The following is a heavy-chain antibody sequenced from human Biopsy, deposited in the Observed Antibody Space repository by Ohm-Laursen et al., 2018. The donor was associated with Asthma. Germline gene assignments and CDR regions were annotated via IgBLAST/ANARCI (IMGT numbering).Heavy chain of an antibody. J-gene: IGHJ6*02. V-gene: IGHV4-39*01. CDR3: VRESSSWHHGLFHYYYGLDV. CDR2: IYYSGTT. CDR1: SGSGGYMQRGNYY. D-gene: IGHD6-13*01. Sequence: SQSLSLTGSLSSGSGGYMQRGNYYWGWIREPPGKGLEWIGSIYYSGTTYYKPSLESRVTMSADTAKNQFSLKLTSGTAAETAVYYCVRESSSWHHGLFHYYYGLDVWGQGTTATVSS.